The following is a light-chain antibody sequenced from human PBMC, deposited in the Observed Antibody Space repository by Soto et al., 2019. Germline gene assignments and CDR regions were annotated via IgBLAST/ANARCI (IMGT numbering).Light chain of an antibody. J-gene: IGKJ1*01. CDR3: QQSYGTSAT. CDR1: QTISVY. V-gene: IGKV1-39*01. Sequence: DIQMTQSPSSLSASVGDRVTITCRASQTISVYLSWYQQKPGKAPNLLIYAASSLQSGVPSRFSGSGSGTDFTLTIGNLQPEDFATYYCQQSYGTSATFGQGTKVELK. CDR2: AAS.